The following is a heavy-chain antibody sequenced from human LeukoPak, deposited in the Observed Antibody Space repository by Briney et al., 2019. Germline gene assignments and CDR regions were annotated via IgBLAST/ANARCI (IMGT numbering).Heavy chain of an antibody. D-gene: IGHD1-14*01. CDR2: MNDSGRT. J-gene: IGHJ5*02. CDR3: ASGSWSRRFAP. CDR1: DESLNVYY. Sequence: SETLSLTCAVYDESLNVYYWSWIRQPPGKGLEWIGEMNDSGRTTYNPSLESRATISAERSKNQFSLKLTSVTAADTAVCYCASGSWSRRFAPWGQGTLVTVSS. V-gene: IGHV4-34*01.